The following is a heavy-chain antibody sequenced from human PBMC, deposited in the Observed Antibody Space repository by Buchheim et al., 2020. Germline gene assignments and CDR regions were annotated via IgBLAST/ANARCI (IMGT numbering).Heavy chain of an antibody. V-gene: IGHV4-59*01. CDR3: ARDIDY. CDR2: IYHSGST. J-gene: IGHJ4*01. CDR1: GGSISSYY. Sequence: QVQLQESGPGLVKPSETLSLTCTVSGGSISSYYWSWIRQPPGKGLEWIGYIYHSGSTNSIPSLKSRVTISIDTSKNQFSLKLSSVTAADTAVYYCARDIDYWGQGTL.